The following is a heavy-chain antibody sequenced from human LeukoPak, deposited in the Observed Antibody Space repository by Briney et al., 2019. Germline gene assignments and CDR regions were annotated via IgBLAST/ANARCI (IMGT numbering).Heavy chain of an antibody. V-gene: IGHV4-59*01. J-gene: IGHJ4*02. Sequence: SETLSLTCTLSSGSISSYYWSWIRQPPGKGLEWLGYLSYSTTTPYIPSLTSRVTISVDTSKNQFSLTLSSVTAADTAVYYCARDRYSYGLHDYWGQGTLVTVSS. CDR3: ARDRYSYGLHDY. D-gene: IGHD5-18*01. CDR1: SGSISSYY. CDR2: LSYSTTT.